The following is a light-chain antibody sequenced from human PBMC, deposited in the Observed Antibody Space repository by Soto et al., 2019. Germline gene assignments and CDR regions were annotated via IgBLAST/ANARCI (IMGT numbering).Light chain of an antibody. J-gene: IGKJ1*01. CDR2: DTS. V-gene: IGKV3-20*01. CDR3: QQSGSSLWT. CDR1: QSIGSDS. Sequence: EIVLTQSPGTLSLSPGQRATLSCSASQSIGSDSLAWYQQKPGQAPRLLIYDTSTRATGIPDRFGGSGSGTDFTLTISRLEPEDFAGYSCQQSGSSLWTFGQGTKVEIK.